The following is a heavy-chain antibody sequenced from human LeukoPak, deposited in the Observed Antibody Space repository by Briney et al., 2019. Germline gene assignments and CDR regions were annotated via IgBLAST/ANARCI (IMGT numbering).Heavy chain of an antibody. CDR1: GFTFSSYS. J-gene: IGHJ4*02. Sequence: GGSLRLSCAASGFTFSSYSMNWVRQAPGKGLEWVSGLSGSGGTTYYADSVKGRFTISRDNSKNTLYLQMNSLRAEDTAVYYCAKGGVVVITVGYYFDYWGQGTLVTVSS. CDR2: LSGSGGTT. CDR3: AKGGVVVITVGYYFDY. V-gene: IGHV3-23*01. D-gene: IGHD3-22*01.